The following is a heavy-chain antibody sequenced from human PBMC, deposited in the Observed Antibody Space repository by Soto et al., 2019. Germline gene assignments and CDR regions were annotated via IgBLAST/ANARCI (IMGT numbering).Heavy chain of an antibody. J-gene: IGHJ4*02. CDR3: ARGHSNLITIDY. D-gene: IGHD1-1*01. V-gene: IGHV4-59*01. CDR2: IYYSGST. Sequence: SETLSLTCTVSGGSISSYYWSWIRQPPGKGLEWIGYIYYSGSTNYNPSLKSRVTISVDTSKNQFSLKLSSVAAADTAVYYCARGHSNLITIDYWGQGTLVTVSS. CDR1: GGSISSYY.